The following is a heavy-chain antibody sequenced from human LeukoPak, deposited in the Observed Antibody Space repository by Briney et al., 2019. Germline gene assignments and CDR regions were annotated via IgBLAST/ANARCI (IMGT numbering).Heavy chain of an antibody. CDR3: ARGCGYDILTGYYPGGEYFDY. J-gene: IGHJ4*02. CDR2: ISSSGSTI. D-gene: IGHD3-9*01. Sequence: GGSLRLSCAASGFTFSSYEMSWVRQAPGKGLEWVSYISSSGSTIYYADSVKGRFTISRDNAKNSLYLQMNSLRAEDTAVYYCARGCGYDILTGYYPGGEYFDYWGQGTLVTVSS. CDR1: GFTFSSYE. V-gene: IGHV3-48*03.